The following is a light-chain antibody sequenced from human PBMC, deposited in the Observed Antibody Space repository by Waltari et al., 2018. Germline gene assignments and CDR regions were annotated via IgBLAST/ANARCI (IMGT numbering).Light chain of an antibody. V-gene: IGKV1-33*01. J-gene: IGKJ2*01. CDR1: RDINNF. CDR3: QLYDDFPPYT. Sequence: DIQMTQSPSSLSASVGDRVTISCQASRDINNFLNWYQQKPGKAPTLLIYGASNLEIGVPSGCSGRGSGTHFTLTITDVQPEDVATYDCQLYDDFPPYTFGQGTKLDIK. CDR2: GAS.